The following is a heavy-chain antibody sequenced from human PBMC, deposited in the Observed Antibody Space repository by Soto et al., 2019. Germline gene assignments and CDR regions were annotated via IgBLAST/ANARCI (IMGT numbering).Heavy chain of an antibody. V-gene: IGHV3-7*04. CDR3: AGGVGHAF. CDR1: ESTVRRDW. J-gene: IGHJ4*02. CDR2: TSQDGSEK. D-gene: IGHD1-26*01. Sequence: EVHLVESGGGVVQTGGSLRLSCAISESTVRRDWMNWVRQAPGKGLEWVADTSQDGSEKYYVDSVKGRFTITRDNAKNSMYPERKFMRVGDTALYYCAGGVGHAFWGQGTLVTVSS.